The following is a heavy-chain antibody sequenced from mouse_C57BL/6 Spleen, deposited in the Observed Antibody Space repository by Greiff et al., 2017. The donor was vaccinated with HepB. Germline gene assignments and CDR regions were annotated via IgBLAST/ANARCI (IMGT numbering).Heavy chain of an antibody. J-gene: IGHJ4*01. CDR2: IDPETGGT. CDR3: TTPLAMDY. V-gene: IGHV1-15*01. CDR1: GYTFTDYE. Sequence: VKLVESGAELVRPGASVTLSCKASGYTFTDYEMHWVKQTPVHGLEWIGAIDPETGGTAYNQKFKGKAILTADKSSSTAYMELRSLTSEDSAVYYYTTPLAMDYWGQGTSVTVSS.